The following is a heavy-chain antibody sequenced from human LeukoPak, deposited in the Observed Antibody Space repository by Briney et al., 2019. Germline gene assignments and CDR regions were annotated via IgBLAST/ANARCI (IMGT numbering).Heavy chain of an antibody. CDR3: AKDQLRFLEWGPGAFDI. CDR1: GFTFSSYS. CDR2: IRYDGSNK. V-gene: IGHV3-30*02. J-gene: IGHJ3*02. D-gene: IGHD3-3*01. Sequence: GGSLRLSCAASGFTFSSYSMNWVRQAPGKGLEWVAFIRYDGSNKYYADSVKGRFTISRDNSKNTLYLQMNSLRAEDTAVYYCAKDQLRFLEWGPGAFDIWGQGTMVTVSS.